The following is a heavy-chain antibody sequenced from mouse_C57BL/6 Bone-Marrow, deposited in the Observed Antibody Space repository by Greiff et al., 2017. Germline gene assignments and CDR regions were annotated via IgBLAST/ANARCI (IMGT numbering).Heavy chain of an antibody. CDR2: IHPNSGST. J-gene: IGHJ2*01. CDR3: ARNAYYSNWDY. CDR1: GYTFTSYW. D-gene: IGHD2-5*01. V-gene: IGHV1-64*01. Sequence: QVQLKQPGAELVKPGASVKLSCKASGYTFTSYWMHWVKQRPGQGLEWIGMIHPNSGSTNYNEKFKSKATLTVDKSSSTAYMQLSSLTSEDSAVYYCARNAYYSNWDYWGQGTTLTVSS.